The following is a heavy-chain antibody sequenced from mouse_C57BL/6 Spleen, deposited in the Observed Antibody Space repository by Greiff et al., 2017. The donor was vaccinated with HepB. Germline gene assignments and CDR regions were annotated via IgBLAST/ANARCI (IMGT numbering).Heavy chain of an antibody. CDR1: GYTFTSYW. V-gene: IGHV1-72*01. D-gene: IGHD2-4*01. CDR3: ARLYYDYDGNSMDY. CDR2: IDPNSGGT. J-gene: IGHJ4*01. Sequence: QVQLKQPGAELVKPGASVKLSCKASGYTFTSYWMHWVKQRPGRGLEWIGRIDPNSGGTKYNEKFKSKATLTVDKPSSTAYMQLSSLTSEDSAVYYCARLYYDYDGNSMDYWGQGTSVTVSS.